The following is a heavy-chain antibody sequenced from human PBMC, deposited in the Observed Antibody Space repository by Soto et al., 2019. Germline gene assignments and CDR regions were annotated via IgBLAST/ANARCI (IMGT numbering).Heavy chain of an antibody. CDR3: AREYYYDSRGYYWSLDY. Sequence: SETLSLTCTVSGFSISSGDYYWSWIRQPPGKGLEWIGYIYYSGSTYYNPSLKSRLTISVDTSKNQFSLKLSSVTAADTAVYYCAREYYYDSRGYYWSLDYWGQGTLVTVSS. D-gene: IGHD3-22*01. J-gene: IGHJ4*02. V-gene: IGHV4-30-4*01. CDR2: IYYSGST. CDR1: GFSISSGDYY.